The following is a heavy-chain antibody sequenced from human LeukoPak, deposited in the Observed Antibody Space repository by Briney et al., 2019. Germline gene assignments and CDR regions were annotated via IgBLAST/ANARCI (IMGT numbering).Heavy chain of an antibody. J-gene: IGHJ4*02. V-gene: IGHV3-23*01. CDR3: AKDRGYYRAFDY. Sequence: GGSLRLSCAASGFTFSSYAMSWVRQAPGKGLEWVSAISGSGGSTYYADSVKGRFTTSRDNSKNTLYLQMNSLRAVDTAVYYCAKDRGYYRAFDYWGQGTLVTVSS. CDR2: ISGSGGST. D-gene: IGHD1-26*01. CDR1: GFTFSSYA.